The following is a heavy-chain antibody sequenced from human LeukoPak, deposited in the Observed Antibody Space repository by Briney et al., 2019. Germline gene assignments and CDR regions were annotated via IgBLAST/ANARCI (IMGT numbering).Heavy chain of an antibody. J-gene: IGHJ4*02. Sequence: SETLSLTCTVSGGSISSSSYYWGWIRQPPGKGLEWIGSIYYSGSTYYNPSLKSRVTISVDTSRNQFSLKLSSVTAADTAVYYCAREHYYDSSGFDYWGQGTLVTVSS. CDR1: GGSISSSSYY. CDR3: AREHYYDSSGFDY. CDR2: IYYSGST. D-gene: IGHD3-22*01. V-gene: IGHV4-39*07.